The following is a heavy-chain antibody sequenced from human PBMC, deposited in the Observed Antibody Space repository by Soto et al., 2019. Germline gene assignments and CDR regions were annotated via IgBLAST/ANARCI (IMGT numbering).Heavy chain of an antibody. CDR3: ARAQRYYDSSGYRRPCGMEV. Sequence: SLTLSVTRSVADGSSSSYYWSCIQQPPGKGLEWIGYIYYSGSTNYNPSLKSRVTISVDTSKNQFSLKLSSVTAADTAVYYCARAQRYYDSSGYRRPCGMEVWGQGTTVTVSS. V-gene: IGHV4-59*01. CDR1: DGSSSSYY. CDR2: IYYSGST. D-gene: IGHD3-22*01. J-gene: IGHJ6*02.